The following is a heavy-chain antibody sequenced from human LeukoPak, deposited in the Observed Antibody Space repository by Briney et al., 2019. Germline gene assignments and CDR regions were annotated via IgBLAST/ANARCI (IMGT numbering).Heavy chain of an antibody. V-gene: IGHV1-3*01. CDR2: INAGNGNT. CDR1: GYTFTSYA. CDR3: ARVASIAARRGTTGSWFDP. D-gene: IGHD6-6*01. J-gene: IGHJ5*02. Sequence: ASVKVSCKASGYTFTSYAMHWVRQAPGQRLEWMGWINAGNGNTKYSQKFQGRVTITRDTSASTAYMELSSLRSEDTAVYYCARVASIAARRGTTGSWFDPWGQGTLVTVSS.